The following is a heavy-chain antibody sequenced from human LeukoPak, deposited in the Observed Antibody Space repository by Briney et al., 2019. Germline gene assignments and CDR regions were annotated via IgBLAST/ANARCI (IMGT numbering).Heavy chain of an antibody. J-gene: IGHJ4*02. CDR1: GGSISSYY. Sequence: SETLSLTCTVSGGSISSYYWSWIRQPPGKGLEWIAYIFDSGNTNYNPSLKSRVTISVDTSKNQFSLKLSSVTAADTAVYYCSRENGAFSPFGYWGQGTLVTVPS. V-gene: IGHV4-59*12. CDR3: SRENGAFSPFGY. D-gene: IGHD2-8*01. CDR2: IFDSGNT.